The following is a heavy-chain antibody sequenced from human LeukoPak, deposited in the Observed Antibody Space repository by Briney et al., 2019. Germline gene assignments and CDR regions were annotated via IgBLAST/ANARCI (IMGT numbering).Heavy chain of an antibody. V-gene: IGHV1-69*13. J-gene: IGHJ2*01. Sequence: ASVKVSCKASGGTFSSYAISWVRQAPGQGLEWMGGIIPIFGTANYAQKFQGRVTITADESTSTAYMELSSLKSEDTAVYYCAREDGDYVLREPHWYFDLWGRGTLVTVSS. CDR3: AREDGDYVLREPHWYFDL. CDR2: IIPIFGTA. D-gene: IGHD4-17*01. CDR1: GGTFSSYA.